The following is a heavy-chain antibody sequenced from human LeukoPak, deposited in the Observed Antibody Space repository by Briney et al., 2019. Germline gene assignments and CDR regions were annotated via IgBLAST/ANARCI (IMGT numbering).Heavy chain of an antibody. Sequence: SETLSLTCTVSGGSISSYYWSWIRQPPGKGLEWVGYIYYSGSTNYNPSLKSRVTISVDTSKNQFSLKLSSVTAADTAVYYCARSKGFCGETTSCYRGDAFDIWGQGTMVTVSS. CDR1: GGSISSYY. CDR2: IYYSGST. D-gene: IGHD2-2*02. V-gene: IGHV4-59*08. J-gene: IGHJ3*02. CDR3: ARSKGFCGETTSCYRGDAFDI.